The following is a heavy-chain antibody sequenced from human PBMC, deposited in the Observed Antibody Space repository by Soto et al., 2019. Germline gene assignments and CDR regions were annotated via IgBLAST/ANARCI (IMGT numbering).Heavy chain of an antibody. CDR2: IYYSGST. CDR1: GGSISSYY. CDR3: ARGTVIPNWFDP. D-gene: IGHD2-8*02. Sequence: PSETLSLTCTVSGGSISSYYWSWIRQPPGKGLEWIGYIYYSGSTNYNPSLKSRVTISVDTSKNQFSLKLSSVTAADTAVYYCARGTVIPNWFDPWGQGTLVTVSS. V-gene: IGHV4-59*01. J-gene: IGHJ5*02.